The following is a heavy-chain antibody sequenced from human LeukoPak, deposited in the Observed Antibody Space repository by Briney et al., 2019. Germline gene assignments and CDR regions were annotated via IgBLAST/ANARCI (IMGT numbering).Heavy chain of an antibody. J-gene: IGHJ5*02. Sequence: GGSLRLSCAASGFSFSTYNMNWVRLAPGKGLERVTSISPGSNYIYYADSVKGRFTISRDNAKNSLYLQMNSLRAEDTALYYCARGSVGLQRNDWFDPWGQGTLVTVSS. CDR2: ISPGSNYI. V-gene: IGHV3-21*01. CDR1: GFSFSTYN. D-gene: IGHD4-11*01. CDR3: ARGSVGLQRNDWFDP.